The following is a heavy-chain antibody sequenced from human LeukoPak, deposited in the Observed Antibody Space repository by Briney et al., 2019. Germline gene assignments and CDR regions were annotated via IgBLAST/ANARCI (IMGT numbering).Heavy chain of an antibody. CDR2: IIPILGIA. V-gene: IGHV1-69*02. J-gene: IGHJ4*02. CDR3: ARTIVGATKGGFDY. CDR1: GGTFSSYT. Sequence: ASVTVSCKASGGTFSSYTISWVRQAPGQGLEWMGRIIPILGIANYAQKFQGRVTITSDKSTSTAYMELSSLRSEDTAVYYCARTIVGATKGGFDYWGQGTLVTVSS. D-gene: IGHD1-26*01.